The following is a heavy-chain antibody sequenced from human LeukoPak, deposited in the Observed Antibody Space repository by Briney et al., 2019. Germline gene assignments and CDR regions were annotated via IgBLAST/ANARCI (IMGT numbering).Heavy chain of an antibody. CDR3: ARWRASGGYYYYYYMDV. V-gene: IGHV1-69*13. Sequence: SVKVSCKASGGTFSSYAISWVRQAPGQGLEWMGGIIPIFGAANYAQKFQGRVTITADESTSTAYMELSSLRSEDTAVYYCARWRASGGYYYYYYMDVWGKGTTVTVSS. CDR1: GGTFSSYA. J-gene: IGHJ6*03. CDR2: IIPIFGAA. D-gene: IGHD3-10*01.